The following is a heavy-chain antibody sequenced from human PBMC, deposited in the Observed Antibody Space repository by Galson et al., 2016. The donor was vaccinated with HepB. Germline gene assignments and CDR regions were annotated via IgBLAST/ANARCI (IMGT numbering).Heavy chain of an antibody. D-gene: IGHD4-17*01. CDR1: GGSISNYY. CDR2: TYYSGYT. J-gene: IGHJ4*02. CDR3: ARALRGTTSFFEY. V-gene: IGHV4-59*01. Sequence: TLSLTCTVSGGSISNYYWSWFRQPPGKGPEWIGQTYYSGYTNYSPSLKSRVTISLDSSQNQISLRVRSVTAADTAVYYCARALRGTTSFFEYWGQGVLVTVSS.